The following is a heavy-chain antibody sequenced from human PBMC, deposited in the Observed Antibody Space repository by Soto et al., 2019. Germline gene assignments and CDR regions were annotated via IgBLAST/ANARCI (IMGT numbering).Heavy chain of an antibody. V-gene: IGHV1-18*01. CDR2: ISVYNENA. J-gene: IGHJ6*02. CDR3: SREGYCSCGHCALYSRACLGMHI. D-gene: IGHD2-15*01. CDR1: GYTFTRYG. Sequence: QVQLVQSGAEVENPGASVKVSCKASGYTFTRYGISWVRQAPGQGLEWMGWISVYNENANSAQKFQGRLTMTRDTSTNTAHMELRSLTPDDTAVYYCSREGYCSCGHCALYSRACLGMHIWGQGTTVTVSS.